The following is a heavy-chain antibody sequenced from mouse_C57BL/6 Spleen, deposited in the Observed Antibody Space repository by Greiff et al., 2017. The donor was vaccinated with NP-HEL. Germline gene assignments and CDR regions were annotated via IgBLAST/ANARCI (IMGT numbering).Heavy chain of an antibody. CDR3: ARREAYYTNHVGYSFDY. CDR2: ISSGGSYT. V-gene: IGHV5-6*02. J-gene: IGHJ2*01. D-gene: IGHD2-5*01. CDR1: GFTFSSYG. Sequence: EVKLQESGGDLVKPGGSLKLSCAASGFTFSSYGMSWVRQTPDKRLEWVATISSGGSYTYYPDSVKGRFTISRDNAKNTLYLQMSSLKSEDTAMYYCARREAYYTNHVGYSFDYWGQGTTLTVSS.